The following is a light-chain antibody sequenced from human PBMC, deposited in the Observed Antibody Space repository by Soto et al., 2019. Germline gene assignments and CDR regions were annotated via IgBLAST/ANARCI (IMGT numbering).Light chain of an antibody. J-gene: IGKJ2*01. CDR1: QTIRSNF. Sequence: EVVLTQSPATLSLSPGERATLSCRASQTIRSNFLTWYQQKPGQAPRLLIYTASTRAAGIPDRFSGSGSGTDVTLTISRLEPEDFEVYYCQHYDSSSGHTFGPGTKLQIK. CDR2: TAS. V-gene: IGKV3-20*01. CDR3: QHYDSSSGHT.